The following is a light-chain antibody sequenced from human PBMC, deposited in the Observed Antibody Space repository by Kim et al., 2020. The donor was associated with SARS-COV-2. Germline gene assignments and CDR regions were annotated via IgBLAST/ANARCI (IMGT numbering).Light chain of an antibody. V-gene: IGKV3-15*01. CDR3: QQYNNWART. Sequence: VAPGERAAPSCRDSQNVSSDLVWYQQEPGQAPRHLSCGAATRGTGSPARLRGSGSGTEFTLNISSLQSEDFAGYYWQQYNNWARTVGQGTKVDIK. CDR2: GAA. CDR1: QNVSSD. J-gene: IGKJ1*01.